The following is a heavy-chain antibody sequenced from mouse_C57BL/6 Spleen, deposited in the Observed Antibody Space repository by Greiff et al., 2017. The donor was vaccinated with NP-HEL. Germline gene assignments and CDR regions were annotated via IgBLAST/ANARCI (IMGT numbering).Heavy chain of an antibody. J-gene: IGHJ3*01. CDR1: GYAFSSSW. D-gene: IGHD3-2*02. Sequence: VKLMESGPELVKPGASVKISCKASGYAFSSSWMNWVKQRPGKGLEWIGRIYPGDGDTNYNGKFKGKATLTADKSSSTAYMQLSSLTSEDSAVYFCARSETAQVLRWGQGTLVTVSA. CDR3: ARSETAQVLR. V-gene: IGHV1-82*01. CDR2: IYPGDGDT.